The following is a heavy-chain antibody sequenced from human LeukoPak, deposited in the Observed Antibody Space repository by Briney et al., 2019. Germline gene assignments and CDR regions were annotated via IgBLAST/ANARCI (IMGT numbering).Heavy chain of an antibody. Sequence: SDTLSLTCTCSVVSIISYYWSWIRQPPGKGLDWIGYTHYSGSTNYNPSLKSRVTISVETSKNQCSLTSRSVSAAETAVYYCVRGGGWDGCFDPWGKGTLVPVSS. CDR2: THYSGST. V-gene: IGHV4-59*01. J-gene: IGHJ5*02. D-gene: IGHD5-12*01. CDR3: VRGGGWDGCFDP. CDR1: VVSIISYY.